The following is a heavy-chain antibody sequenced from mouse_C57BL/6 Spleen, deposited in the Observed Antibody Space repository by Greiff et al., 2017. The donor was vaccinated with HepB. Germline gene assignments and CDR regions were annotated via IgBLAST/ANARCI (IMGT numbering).Heavy chain of an antibody. CDR3: ARGYYGSSGNFDY. J-gene: IGHJ2*01. Sequence: QVQLQQPGAELVMPGASVKLSCKASGYTFTSYWMHWVKQRPGQGLEWIGEIDPSNSYTNYNQKFKGKSTLTVDKSSSTAYMQLSSLTSEDSAVYDCARGYYGSSGNFDYWGQGTTLTVSS. CDR2: IDPSNSYT. CDR1: GYTFTSYW. V-gene: IGHV1-69*01. D-gene: IGHD1-1*01.